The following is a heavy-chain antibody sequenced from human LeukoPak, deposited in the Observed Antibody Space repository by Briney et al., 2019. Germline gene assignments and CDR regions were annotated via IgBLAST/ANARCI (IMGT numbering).Heavy chain of an antibody. Sequence: GASVKVSCKASGYTFTGYYIHWLRQAPGQGLEWMAWINPNSGATNYAQKFQGRVTMTRDTSISTAYMELSSLRSDDTAVHYCARGPSTGGNDYWGQGTLVTVSS. CDR3: ARGPSTGGNDY. D-gene: IGHD7-27*01. CDR1: GYTFTGYY. J-gene: IGHJ4*02. CDR2: INPNSGAT. V-gene: IGHV1-2*02.